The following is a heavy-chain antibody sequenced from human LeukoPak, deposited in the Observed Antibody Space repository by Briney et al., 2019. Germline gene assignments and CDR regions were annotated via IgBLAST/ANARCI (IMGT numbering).Heavy chain of an antibody. V-gene: IGHV3-21*01. CDR2: ISSSSSYI. CDR1: GFTFSRYS. Sequence: GGSLRLSRAASGFTFSRYSMNWVPEAPGGGLEWGSSISSSSSYIYYADSVKGRFTITRDNAKNSLYLQMNSLRAEDTAVYYCARDRYGSGSFTDYWGQGNLVTVSS. J-gene: IGHJ4*02. D-gene: IGHD3-10*01. CDR3: ARDRYGSGSFTDY.